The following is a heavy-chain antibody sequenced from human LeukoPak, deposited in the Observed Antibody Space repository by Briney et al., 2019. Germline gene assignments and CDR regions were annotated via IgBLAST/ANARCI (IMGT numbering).Heavy chain of an antibody. CDR3: ARHSHTQLEGGAHFDY. CDR1: GYSFTSYW. CDR2: IYPGDSDT. J-gene: IGHJ4*02. Sequence: ESLKISCKGSGYSFTSYWIGWVRQMPGKGLEWMGIIYPGDSDTRYSPSFQGQVTISADKSISTAYLQWSSLKASDTAMYYCARHSHTQLEGGAHFDYWGQGTLVTVSS. D-gene: IGHD1-1*01. V-gene: IGHV5-51*01.